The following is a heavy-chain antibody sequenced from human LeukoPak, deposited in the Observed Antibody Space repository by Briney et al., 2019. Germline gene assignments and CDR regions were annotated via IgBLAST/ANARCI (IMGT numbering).Heavy chain of an antibody. Sequence: PGGPLRLSCAASGFTFDDYAMHWVRQAPGKGLEWVSGISWNSGSIGYADSVKGRFTISRDNAKNSLYLQMNSLRAEDTALYYCAKDKSYSSGWYYFDYWGQGTLVTVSS. CDR1: GFTFDDYA. J-gene: IGHJ4*02. V-gene: IGHV3-9*01. CDR3: AKDKSYSSGWYYFDY. D-gene: IGHD6-19*01. CDR2: ISWNSGSI.